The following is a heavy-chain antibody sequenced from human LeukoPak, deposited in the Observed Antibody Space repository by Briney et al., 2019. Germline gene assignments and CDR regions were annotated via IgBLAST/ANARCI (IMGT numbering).Heavy chain of an antibody. CDR1: GFTFTSSA. D-gene: IGHD4-11*01. V-gene: IGHV1-58*01. J-gene: IGHJ4*02. CDR2: IVVGSGNT. CDR3: AAADYSNYKRPDY. Sequence: SVKVTCKASGFTFTSSAVQWVRPARGQRLEWIGWIVVGSGNTNYAQKFQERVTITRDMSTSTAYMELSSLRSEDTAVYYCAAADYSNYKRPDYWGQGTLVTVSS.